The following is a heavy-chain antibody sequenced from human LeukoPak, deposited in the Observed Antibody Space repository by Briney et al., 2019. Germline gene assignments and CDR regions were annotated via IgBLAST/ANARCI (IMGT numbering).Heavy chain of an antibody. J-gene: IGHJ6*03. D-gene: IGHD6-13*01. CDR1: GFTFSSYG. V-gene: IGHV3-33*01. Sequence: PGGSLRLSCAASGFTFSSYGMHWVRQAPGKGLEWVAVIWYDGSNKYYADSVKGRFTISRDSSKNTLYLQMNSLRAEDTAVYYCARAGAAAGMTPPKPYYYYYMDVWGKGTTVTVSS. CDR2: IWYDGSNK. CDR3: ARAGAAAGMTPPKPYYYYYMDV.